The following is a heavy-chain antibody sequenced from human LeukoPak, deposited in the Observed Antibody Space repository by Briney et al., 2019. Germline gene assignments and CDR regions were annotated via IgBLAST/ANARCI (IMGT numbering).Heavy chain of an antibody. CDR2: IYYSGST. Sequence: SETLSLTCTVSGGSISSHYWSWIRQPPGKGLEWIGYIYYSGSTNYNPSLKSRVTISVDTSKNQFSLKLSSVTAADTAVYYCASGGYFVWEVWGQGTTVTVSS. CDR1: GGSISSHY. D-gene: IGHD3-9*01. J-gene: IGHJ6*02. V-gene: IGHV4-59*08. CDR3: ASGGYFVWEV.